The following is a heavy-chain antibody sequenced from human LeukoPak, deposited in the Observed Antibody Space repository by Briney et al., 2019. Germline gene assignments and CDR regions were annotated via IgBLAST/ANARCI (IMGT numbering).Heavy chain of an antibody. CDR2: ISYDGSNK. V-gene: IGHV3-30-3*01. CDR3: ARGQQLVSGDAFDI. Sequence: PGGSLRLSCAASGFTFSSYAMHWVRQAPGKGLEWVAVISYDGSNKNYADSVKGRFTISRDNSKNKLYLQMTSLRAEDTAVYYCARGQQLVSGDAFDIWGQGTMVTVSS. J-gene: IGHJ3*02. CDR1: GFTFSSYA. D-gene: IGHD6-6*01.